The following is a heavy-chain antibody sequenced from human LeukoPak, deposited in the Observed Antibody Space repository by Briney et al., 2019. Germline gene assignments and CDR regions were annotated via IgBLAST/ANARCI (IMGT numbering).Heavy chain of an antibody. CDR2: INHSGST. V-gene: IGHV4-34*01. J-gene: IGHJ4*02. D-gene: IGHD6-13*01. Sequence: SETLSLTCAVYGGSFSGYYWSWIRQPPGKGLEWIGEINHSGSTNYDPSLKSRVTISVDTSKNQFSLKLSSVTAADTAVYYCARVCSGSSSWYGGFDYWGQGTLVTVSS. CDR3: ARVCSGSSSWYGGFDY. CDR1: GGSFSGYY.